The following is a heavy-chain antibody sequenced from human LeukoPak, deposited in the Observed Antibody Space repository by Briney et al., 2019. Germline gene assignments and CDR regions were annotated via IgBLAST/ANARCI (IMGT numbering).Heavy chain of an antibody. CDR3: ARDYKYAFDN. D-gene: IGHD5-24*01. V-gene: IGHV3-48*01. J-gene: IGHJ4*02. CDR1: GFTFSDYS. CDR2: IGIDSGNT. Sequence: GGSLRLSCAASGFTFSDYSMNWVRQAPGKGLEWISYIGIDSGNTNYADSVKGRFTISGDKAKNSLYLQMNSLRVEDTAEYYCARDYKYAFDNWGQGTLVTVSS.